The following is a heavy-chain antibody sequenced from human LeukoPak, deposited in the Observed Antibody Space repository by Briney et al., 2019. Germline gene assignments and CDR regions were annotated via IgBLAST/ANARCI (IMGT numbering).Heavy chain of an antibody. D-gene: IGHD6-13*01. CDR3: AKDSEIAAAGSYWYFNL. Sequence: GRPLRLSCAASGFTFRSYDMHWVRQAPGKGLQWVAVISYDGSNKYHTDSVKGRFTISRDNSKNTLYLQMNSLRAEDTAVYYCAKDSEIAAAGSYWYFNLWGRGTLVTVSS. V-gene: IGHV3-30*18. CDR2: ISYDGSNK. J-gene: IGHJ2*01. CDR1: GFTFRSYD.